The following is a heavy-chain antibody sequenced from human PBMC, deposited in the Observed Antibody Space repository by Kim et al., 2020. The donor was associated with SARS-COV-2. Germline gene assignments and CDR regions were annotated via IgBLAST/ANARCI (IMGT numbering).Heavy chain of an antibody. CDR1: GGSISSSSYY. J-gene: IGHJ3*02. D-gene: IGHD2-15*01. CDR3: ARLDLGVVVAADDAFDI. CDR2: IYYSGST. V-gene: IGHV4-39*01. Sequence: SETLSLTCTVSGGSISSSSYYWGWIRQPPGKGLEWIGSIYYSGSTYYNPSLKSRVTISVDTSKNQFSLKLSSVTAADTAVYYCARLDLGVVVAADDAFDIWGQGTMVTVSS.